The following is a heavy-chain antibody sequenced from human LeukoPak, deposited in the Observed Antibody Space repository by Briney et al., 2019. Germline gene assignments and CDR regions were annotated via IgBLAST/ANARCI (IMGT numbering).Heavy chain of an antibody. J-gene: IGHJ4*02. V-gene: IGHV1-46*01. D-gene: IGHD3-3*01. CDR1: GYTFTNYY. Sequence: ASVKVSCKSSGYTFTNYYMHWVRQAPGQGLEWMGIINPSAGRTTYAQKFQGRVSVTRDTSRSTVYMELSSLTSEDTAVYYCAAAPFLEWLFDFDYWGQGTLVTVSS. CDR2: INPSAGRT. CDR3: AAAPFLEWLFDFDY.